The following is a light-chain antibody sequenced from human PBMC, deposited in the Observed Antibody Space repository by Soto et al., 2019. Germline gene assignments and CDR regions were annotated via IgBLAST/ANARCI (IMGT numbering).Light chain of an antibody. CDR3: SSYTSNNTPVV. J-gene: IGLJ2*01. Sequence: QSALTQPASVSGSPGQSITISCTETSNDGGGYNYVSWYQQHPGKAPKLMIYEVSHRPSGVSNRFSGSKSGNTASLTISGLQAEDEADYYCSSYTSNNTPVVFGGGTKLTVL. CDR2: EVS. CDR1: SNDGGGYNY. V-gene: IGLV2-14*01.